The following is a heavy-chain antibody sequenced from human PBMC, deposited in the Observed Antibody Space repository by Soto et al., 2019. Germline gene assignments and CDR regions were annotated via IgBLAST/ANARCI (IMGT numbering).Heavy chain of an antibody. V-gene: IGHV4-39*01. CDR2: IYYSGST. J-gene: IGHJ6*02. Sequence: PSATLSLTCTVSGGSIVSGSYYWGWIRKPPGKGLEWIGSIYYSGSTYYNPSLKSRVTISVDTSKNQFSLKLSSVTAADTAVYYCARPGYSSSWHAYYYYGMDVWDQGTTVS. D-gene: IGHD6-13*01. CDR3: ARPGYSSSWHAYYYYGMDV. CDR1: GGSIVSGSYY.